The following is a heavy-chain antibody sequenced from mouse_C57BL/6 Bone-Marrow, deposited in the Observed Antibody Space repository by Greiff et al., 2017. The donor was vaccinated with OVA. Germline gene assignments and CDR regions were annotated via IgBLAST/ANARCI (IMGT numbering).Heavy chain of an antibody. Sequence: EVKLMESGGDLVKPRGSLKLSCAASGFTFSSYGMSWVRQTPDKRLEWVATISSGGSYTYYPDSVKGRFTISRDNAKNTLYLQMSSLRSEDTAMYYCARGIAYWGQGTLVTVSA. CDR3: ARGIAY. CDR1: GFTFSSYG. J-gene: IGHJ3*01. V-gene: IGHV5-6*01. CDR2: ISSGGSYT.